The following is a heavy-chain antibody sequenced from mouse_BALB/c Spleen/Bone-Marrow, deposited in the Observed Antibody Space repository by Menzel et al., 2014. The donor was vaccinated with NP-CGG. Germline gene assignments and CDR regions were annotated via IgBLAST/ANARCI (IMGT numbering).Heavy chain of an antibody. CDR3: ANYDYGWYFDV. Sequence: VQLQQSGAELVKPGASVKLSCTASGFNIKDTYMHWVKQRPEQGLEWIGRIDPANGNTKYDPKFQGKATITADTSSNTAYLQLSSLTSEDTAVYYCANYDYGWYFDVWGAGTTVTVS. V-gene: IGHV14-3*02. CDR1: GFNIKDTY. CDR2: IDPANGNT. J-gene: IGHJ1*01. D-gene: IGHD2-4*01.